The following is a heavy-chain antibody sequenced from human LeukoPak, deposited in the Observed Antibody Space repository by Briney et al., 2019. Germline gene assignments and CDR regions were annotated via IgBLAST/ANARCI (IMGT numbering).Heavy chain of an antibody. Sequence: GGSLRLSCAASGFTFSSYAMHWVRQAPGKGLEWVAVISYDGSNKYYADSVKGRFTISRDNSKNTLYLQMNSLRAEDTAVYYCARDLRGYEAFDIWGQGTMVTVSS. J-gene: IGHJ3*02. CDR2: ISYDGSNK. V-gene: IGHV3-30-3*01. CDR1: GFTFSSYA. CDR3: ARDLRGYEAFDI. D-gene: IGHD3-3*01.